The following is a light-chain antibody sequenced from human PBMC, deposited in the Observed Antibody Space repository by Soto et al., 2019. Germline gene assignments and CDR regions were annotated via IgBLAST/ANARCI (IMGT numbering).Light chain of an antibody. V-gene: IGLV1-47*01. CDR2: RNN. Sequence: QAVVTQPPSASGSPGQRVTISCSGASSNIGSSFVYWYQQLPGTAPKLLIHRNNQRPSGVPDRFSGSKSGTSASLAISGLRSDDEADYYCAAWDDSLSGHGLFGGGTKLTVL. CDR3: AAWDDSLSGHGL. CDR1: SSNIGSSF. J-gene: IGLJ2*01.